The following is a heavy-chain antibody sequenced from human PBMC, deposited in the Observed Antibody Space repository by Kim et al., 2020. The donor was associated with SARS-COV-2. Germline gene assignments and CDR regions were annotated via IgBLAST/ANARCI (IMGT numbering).Heavy chain of an antibody. J-gene: IGHJ4*02. V-gene: IGHV3-23*01. Sequence: GGSLRLSCEGSGFTFSRFAISWVRQAPGRRPEWVASVNNGGNPYYADSVKGRFTVSRDNGKNTLYLQMESLRAEDTALYYCAKDSESSGWLTIDYLGQGT. CDR1: GFTFSRFA. CDR2: VNNGGNP. CDR3: AKDSESSGWLTIDY. D-gene: IGHD3-22*01.